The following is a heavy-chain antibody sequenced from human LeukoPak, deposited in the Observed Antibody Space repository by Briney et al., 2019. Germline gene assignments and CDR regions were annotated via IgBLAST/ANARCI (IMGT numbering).Heavy chain of an antibody. CDR3: ARERSPTAIVTLYAFDI. D-gene: IGHD5-18*01. J-gene: IGHJ3*02. CDR2: INWNGGST. Sequence: PGGSLRLSCAASGFTFDDYGMSWVRQAPGKGLEWVSGINWNGGSTGYADSVKGRFTISRDNAKNSLYLQMNSLRAEDTAVYYCARERSPTAIVTLYAFDIWGQGTMVTVSS. CDR1: GFTFDDYG. V-gene: IGHV3-20*04.